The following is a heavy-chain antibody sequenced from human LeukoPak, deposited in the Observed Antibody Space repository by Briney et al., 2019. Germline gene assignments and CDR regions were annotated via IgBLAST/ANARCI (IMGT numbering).Heavy chain of an antibody. J-gene: IGHJ6*02. CDR3: AKDAPYYYDSSGYYLYYYGMDV. CDR2: ISSSSSTI. CDR1: GFTFSSYS. Sequence: GGSLRLSCAASGFTFSSYSMNWVRQAPGKGLEWVSYISSSSSTIYYADSVKGRFTISRDNAKNSLYLQMNSLRAEDTAVYYCAKDAPYYYDSSGYYLYYYGMDVWGQGTTVTVSS. V-gene: IGHV3-48*01. D-gene: IGHD3-22*01.